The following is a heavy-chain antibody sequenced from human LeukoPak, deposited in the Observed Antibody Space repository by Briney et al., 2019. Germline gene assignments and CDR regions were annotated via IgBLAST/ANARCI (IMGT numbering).Heavy chain of an antibody. J-gene: IGHJ5*02. CDR1: GGSMSTYY. CDR3: ARRAFGGVIAANWFDP. Sequence: SETLSLTCTVSGGSMSTYYWSWIRQPPGKGLEWIGYIYDNGYTHYNPSLKRRVSISLDTSKSQFSLNLSSVTAADTAVYYCARRAFGGVIAANWFDPWGQGTLVTVSS. V-gene: IGHV4-59*08. D-gene: IGHD3-16*02. CDR2: IYDNGYT.